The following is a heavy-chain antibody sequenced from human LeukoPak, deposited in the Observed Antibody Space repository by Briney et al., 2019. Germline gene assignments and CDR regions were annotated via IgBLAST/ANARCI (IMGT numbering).Heavy chain of an antibody. J-gene: IGHJ4*02. V-gene: IGHV3-64D*09. CDR3: VKALLTYSSGWLGGHY. Sequence: GSLRLSCAASGFTFSSYPMHWVRRAPGKGLEYVSVISSNGGSTYYADSVKGRFTISRDNSKNTLYLQMSSLRADDTAVYYCVKALLTYSSGWLGGHYWGQGTLVTVSS. CDR2: ISSNGGST. D-gene: IGHD6-19*01. CDR1: GFTFSSYP.